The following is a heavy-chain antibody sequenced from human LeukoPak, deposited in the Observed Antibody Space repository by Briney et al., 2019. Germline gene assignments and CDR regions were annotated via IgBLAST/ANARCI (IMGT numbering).Heavy chain of an antibody. Sequence: ASVKVSCKASRYTFTGYYMHWVRQAPGQGLEWMGWINPNSGGTNYAQKFQGRVTMTRDTSSSTAYMDLSRLRSDDTAVYFCARAGGEYTVSHYYYYSYMDVWGKGTTVTVSS. CDR3: ARAGGEYTVSHYYYYSYMDV. V-gene: IGHV1-2*02. J-gene: IGHJ6*03. CDR1: RYTFTGYY. CDR2: INPNSGGT. D-gene: IGHD2-21*01.